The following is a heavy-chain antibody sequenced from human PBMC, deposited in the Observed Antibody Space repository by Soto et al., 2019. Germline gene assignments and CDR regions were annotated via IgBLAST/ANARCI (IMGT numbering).Heavy chain of an antibody. CDR1: GGSISSSNW. CDR3: ASVLGGVWGGSPLDY. D-gene: IGHD3-16*01. Sequence: QVQLQESGPGLVKPSGTLSLTCAVSGGSISSSNWWSWVRQPPGKGLEWIGEIYHSGSTNYNPSLTRRVTMSVDKSKNRFSRKRCSVTAAATAGYSGASVLGGVWGGSPLDYWGQGALVTVSS. CDR2: IYHSGST. J-gene: IGHJ4*02. V-gene: IGHV4-4*02.